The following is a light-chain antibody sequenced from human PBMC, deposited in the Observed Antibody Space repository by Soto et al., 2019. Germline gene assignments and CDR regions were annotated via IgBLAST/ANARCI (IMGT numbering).Light chain of an antibody. CDR3: QQYGSLPWT. CDR2: GAS. V-gene: IGKV3-20*01. J-gene: IGKJ1*01. Sequence: EIVLTQSPGTLSLSPGEEATLSCRASQSVSANYLTWYQQKPGQTPRPLIYGASSRAIGIPDRFSGSGSGTDFTLTMSRLEPEDFAVYYCQQYGSLPWTFGQGTKVEIK. CDR1: QSVSANY.